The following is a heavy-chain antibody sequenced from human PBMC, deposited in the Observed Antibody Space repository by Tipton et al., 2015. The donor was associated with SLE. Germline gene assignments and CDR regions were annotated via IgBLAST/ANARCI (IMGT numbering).Heavy chain of an antibody. J-gene: IGHJ4*02. D-gene: IGHD6-19*01. CDR1: GGSISSYY. Sequence: TLSLTCTVSGGSISSYYWNWIRQPAGKGLEWIGRIYTSGSTNFNPSLKSRVTMSVDTSQNQFSLKLNSVTAADTALYFCARGVAERLGLDFWGQGSLVTVSS. CDR2: IYTSGST. CDR3: ARGVAERLGLDF. V-gene: IGHV4-4*07.